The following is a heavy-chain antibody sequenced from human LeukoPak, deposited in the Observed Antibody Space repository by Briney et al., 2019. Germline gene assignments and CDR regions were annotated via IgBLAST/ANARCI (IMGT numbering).Heavy chain of an antibody. CDR2: IYTSGST. V-gene: IGHV4-4*07. D-gene: IGHD3-3*01. Sequence: SETLSLTCTVSGGSISSYYWSWIRQPAGKGLEWIGRIYTSGSTNYNPSLKSRVTMSVDTSKNQFSLKLSSVTAADTAVYYCARENPSDYDFWSGYQVGAFDIWGQGTMVTVSS. J-gene: IGHJ3*02. CDR1: GGSISSYY. CDR3: ARENPSDYDFWSGYQVGAFDI.